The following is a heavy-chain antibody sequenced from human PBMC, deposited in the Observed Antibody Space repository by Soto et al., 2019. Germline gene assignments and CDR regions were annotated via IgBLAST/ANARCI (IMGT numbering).Heavy chain of an antibody. CDR3: AKDIMVLSAHHYAFDI. D-gene: IGHD2-8*01. Sequence: GGSLRLSCAASGFTFDDYTMHWVRQAPGKGLEWVSLISWDGGSTYYADSVKGRFTISRDNSKNSLYLQMNRLTTEDTALNYCAKDIMVLSAHHYAFDIWGQGTMVTVSS. V-gene: IGHV3-43*01. J-gene: IGHJ3*02. CDR1: GFTFDDYT. CDR2: ISWDGGST.